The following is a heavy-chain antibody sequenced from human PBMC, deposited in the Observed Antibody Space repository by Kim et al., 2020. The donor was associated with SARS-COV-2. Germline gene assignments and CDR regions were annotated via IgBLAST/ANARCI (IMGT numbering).Heavy chain of an antibody. Sequence: SVKGRFTISRDNAKNTLYLQMNRLRAEDTAVYYCARGYCSSTSCLYDRDYWGQGTLVTVSS. V-gene: IGHV3-74*01. J-gene: IGHJ4*02. CDR3: ARGYCSSTSCLYDRDY. D-gene: IGHD2-2*01.